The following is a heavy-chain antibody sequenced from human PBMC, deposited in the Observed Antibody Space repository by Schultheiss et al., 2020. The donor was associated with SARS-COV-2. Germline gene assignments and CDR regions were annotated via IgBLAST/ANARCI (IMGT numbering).Heavy chain of an antibody. V-gene: IGHV3-7*01. J-gene: IGHJ6*02. CDR1: GFTFSSYW. Sequence: GGSLRLSCAASGFTFSSYWMSWVRQALGKGLEWVANIKQDGSEKYYVDSVKGRFTISRDNAKNSLYLQMNSLRAEDTAVYYCARDQGGIQRWHKVYYYFGLNVWGRGTAVTVSS. CDR2: IKQDGSEK. D-gene: IGHD5-18*01. CDR3: ARDQGGIQRWHKVYYYFGLNV.